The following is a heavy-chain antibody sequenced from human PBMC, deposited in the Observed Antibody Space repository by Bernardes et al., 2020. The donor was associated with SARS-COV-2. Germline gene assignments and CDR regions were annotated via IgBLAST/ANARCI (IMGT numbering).Heavy chain of an antibody. V-gene: IGHV4-59*01. CDR1: GGFISAYY. CDR3: ARGFDY. Sequence: SEPLSLTCTVSGGFISAYYWSWFRQRPGKGLEWIGYLYYTGSTNYNPSLQSRVTISVDTSKNQFSLKLSSVTAADTTVYYCARGFDYWGQGILVTVSS. CDR2: LYYTGST. J-gene: IGHJ4*02.